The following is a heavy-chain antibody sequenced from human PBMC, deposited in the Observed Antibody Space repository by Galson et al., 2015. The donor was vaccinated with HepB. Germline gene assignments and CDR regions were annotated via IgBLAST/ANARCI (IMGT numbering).Heavy chain of an antibody. Sequence: SLRLSCAASGFTISAYNMTWVRQPPGKGLEWVSLLYGARSTYYAKSAKDRLTISRDNNKSTLYLHMNSLRAEDTAVYYYARMQRNGWTRGDSLDSRGQRAMVTVSS. CDR1: GFTISAYN. J-gene: IGHJ3*01. D-gene: IGHD3-22*01. CDR3: ARMQRNGWTRGDSLDS. V-gene: IGHV3-66*01. CDR2: LYGARST.